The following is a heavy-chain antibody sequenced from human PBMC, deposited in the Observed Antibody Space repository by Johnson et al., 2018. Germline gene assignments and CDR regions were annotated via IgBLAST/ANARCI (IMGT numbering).Heavy chain of an antibody. D-gene: IGHD6-19*01. J-gene: IGHJ4*02. CDR3: VRDGVAVAGDFDH. CDR1: GSTFSSYR. V-gene: IGHV3-74*01. Sequence: VQLQESGGGLVQPGGSLRLSCAASGSTFSSYRMHWVRKAPGKGLVWVSLINREGGSTRDADSVKGRFTISRDNAKNTLYLQMNILKAEDTAVYYCVRDGVAVAGDFDHWGQGTQVTVSS. CDR2: INREGGST.